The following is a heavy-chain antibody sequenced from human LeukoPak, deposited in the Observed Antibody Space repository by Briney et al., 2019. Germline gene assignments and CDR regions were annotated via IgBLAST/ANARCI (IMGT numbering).Heavy chain of an antibody. D-gene: IGHD6-13*01. Sequence: GGSLRLSCAASGFTFSSYAMSWVRQAPGKGLEWVSAIGGSGGSTYYADSVKGRFTISRGNSKNTLYLQMNSLRAEDTAVYYCAKFLYSFDAFDIWGQGTMVTVSS. CDR3: AKFLYSFDAFDI. J-gene: IGHJ3*02. CDR2: IGGSGGST. V-gene: IGHV3-23*01. CDR1: GFTFSSYA.